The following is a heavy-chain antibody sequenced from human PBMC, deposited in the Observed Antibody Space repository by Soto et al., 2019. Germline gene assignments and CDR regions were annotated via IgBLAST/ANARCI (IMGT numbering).Heavy chain of an antibody. D-gene: IGHD2-15*01. Sequence: SETVSLTCTVPGCSISISSYYWGWILQPPGKGLEWIGSIYYSGSTYYNPSLKSRVTISVDTSKNQFSLKLSSVTAADTAVYYCARRIVVVAATLFDPWGQGTLVTVSS. CDR3: ARRIVVVAATLFDP. CDR1: GCSISISSYY. J-gene: IGHJ5*02. V-gene: IGHV4-39*01. CDR2: IYYSGST.